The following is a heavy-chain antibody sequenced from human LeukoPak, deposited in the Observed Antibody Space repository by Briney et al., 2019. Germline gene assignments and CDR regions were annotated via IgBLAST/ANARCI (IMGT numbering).Heavy chain of an antibody. CDR2: IYYSGST. CDR1: GDSVNTYY. J-gene: IGHJ2*01. D-gene: IGHD5-24*01. V-gene: IGHV4-59*02. Sequence: SETLSLTCTVSGDSVNTYYWSWIRQPPGRGLEWIGYIYYSGSTNYNPSLKSRVTISVDTSKNQFSLKLSSVAAADTAVYYCAGWLQPPPYWYFDLWGRGTLVTVSS. CDR3: AGWLQPPPYWYFDL.